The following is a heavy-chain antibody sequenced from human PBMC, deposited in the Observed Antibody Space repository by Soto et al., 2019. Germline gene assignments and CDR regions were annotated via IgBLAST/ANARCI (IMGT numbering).Heavy chain of an antibody. CDR2: INADGTST. V-gene: IGHV3-74*01. CDR1: GFTFSNSW. D-gene: IGHD2-2*01. CDR3: VKVLARGVGVPRFYFDS. Sequence: PGGSLRLSCAASGFTFSNSWMHWVRQVSGKGLEWVSRINADGTSTSYADSVKGRFTISRDNAKNTLYLHVNSLRAGDTAVYYCVKVLARGVGVPRFYFDSWGQGALVTV. J-gene: IGHJ4*02.